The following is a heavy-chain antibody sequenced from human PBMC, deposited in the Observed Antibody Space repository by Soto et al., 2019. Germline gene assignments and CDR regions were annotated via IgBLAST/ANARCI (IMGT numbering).Heavy chain of an antibody. CDR1: GDSVSSNSAA. D-gene: IGHD3-3*01. Sequence: SQTLSLTCAISGDSVSSNSAAWNWIRQSPSRGLEWLGRTYYRSKWYNDYAVSVKSRITINPDTSKNQFSLQLNSVTPEDTAVYYCARGTYYDFWSGYLYYYYYMDVWGKGTTVTVS. V-gene: IGHV6-1*01. J-gene: IGHJ6*03. CDR3: ARGTYYDFWSGYLYYYYYMDV. CDR2: TYYRSKWYN.